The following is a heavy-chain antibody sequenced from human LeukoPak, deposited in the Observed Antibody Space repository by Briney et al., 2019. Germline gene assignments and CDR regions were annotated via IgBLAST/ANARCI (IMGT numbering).Heavy chain of an antibody. CDR2: ITSSSSTM. CDR1: GFTFSTYS. V-gene: IGHV3-48*01. J-gene: IGHJ4*02. D-gene: IGHD5-12*01. Sequence: GGSLRLSCAASGFTFSTYSMNWVRQAPGKGLEWVSYITSSSSTMFYADSVKGRFTISRDNAENSMYLQMNNLRVEDTAVYYCAGYGYSGYDSLFFDYWGQGTLVTVSS. CDR3: AGYGYSGYDSLFFDY.